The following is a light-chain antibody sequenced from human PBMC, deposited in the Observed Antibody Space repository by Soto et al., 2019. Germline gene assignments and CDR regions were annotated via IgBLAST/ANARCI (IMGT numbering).Light chain of an antibody. CDR2: VNSNGSH. V-gene: IGLV4-69*01. CDR3: QTWGSGIRVV. J-gene: IGLJ2*01. CDR1: SGHSSYA. Sequence: QPVLTQSPSASASLGASVKLTCTLSSGHSSYAIAWHQQQPEKGPRYSMKVNSNGSHSKGDGIPDRFSGSSSGAERYLTISSLQSEDEADYYCQTWGSGIRVVFGGGTKLTVL.